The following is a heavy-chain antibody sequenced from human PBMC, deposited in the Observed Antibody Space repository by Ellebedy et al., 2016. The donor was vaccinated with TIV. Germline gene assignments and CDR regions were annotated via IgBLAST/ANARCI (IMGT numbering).Heavy chain of an antibody. D-gene: IGHD2-15*01. CDR3: ARDFKGGGGNWFDP. CDR1: GFTFSSYA. Sequence: GESLKISCAASGFTFSSYAMHWVRQAPGKGLEWVAVISYDGSNKYYADSVKGRFTFSRDNSKNTLYLQMNSLRAEDTAVYYCARDFKGGGGNWFDPWGQGTLVTVSS. J-gene: IGHJ5*02. V-gene: IGHV3-30-3*01. CDR2: ISYDGSNK.